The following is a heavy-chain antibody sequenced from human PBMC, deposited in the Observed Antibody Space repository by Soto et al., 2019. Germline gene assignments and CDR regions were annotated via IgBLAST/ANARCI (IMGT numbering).Heavy chain of an antibody. Sequence: EVQLVESGGDLVQPGGSLRLSCAASGFTFSTYSMNWVRQAPGKGLEWVPSISSSSTIYYADSVKGRFTISRDNVQNSLYLQMHSLRAEDTAVYYCARERGSGWTFDYWGQGTLVTVSS. CDR1: GFTFSTYS. CDR3: ARERGSGWTFDY. CDR2: ISSSSTI. V-gene: IGHV3-48*01. D-gene: IGHD6-19*01. J-gene: IGHJ4*02.